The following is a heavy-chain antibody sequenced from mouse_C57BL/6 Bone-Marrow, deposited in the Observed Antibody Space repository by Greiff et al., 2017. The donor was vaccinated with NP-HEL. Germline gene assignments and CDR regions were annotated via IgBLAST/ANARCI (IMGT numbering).Heavy chain of an antibody. J-gene: IGHJ2*01. CDR2: ISGGGGNT. Sequence: EVHLVESGGGLVKPGGSLKLSCAASGFTFSSYTMSWVRQTPEKRLEWVATISGGGGNTYYPDSVKGRFTISRDNTKNTLYLQMSSLRSEDTALYYCARQGEAYYGNYFDYWGQGTTLTVSS. D-gene: IGHD2-1*01. V-gene: IGHV5-9*01. CDR1: GFTFSSYT. CDR3: ARQGEAYYGNYFDY.